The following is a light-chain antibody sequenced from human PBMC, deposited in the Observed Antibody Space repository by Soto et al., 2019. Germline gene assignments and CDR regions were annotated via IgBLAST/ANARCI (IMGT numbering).Light chain of an antibody. CDR2: AAS. CDR3: LQVYNYPLT. V-gene: IGKV1-6*01. CDR1: QGSRND. J-gene: IGKJ4*01. Sequence: AIQMTQSPYSLSASVGDIVTITCRASQGSRNDLGWYQQKPGKAPNLLIYAASSLQSGVPYTFSGSGSRTDFTLTISSLQPEDFATYYCLQVYNYPLTFCGGTKVEIK.